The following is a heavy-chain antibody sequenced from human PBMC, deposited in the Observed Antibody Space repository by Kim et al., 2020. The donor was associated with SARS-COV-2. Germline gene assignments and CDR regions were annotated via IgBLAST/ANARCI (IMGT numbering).Heavy chain of an antibody. V-gene: IGHV1-2*06. CDR3: ARLPVAGTARRGSGDY. D-gene: IGHD6-19*01. CDR1: GYTFTGYY. J-gene: IGHJ4*02. Sequence: ASVKVSCKASGYTFTGYYMHWVRQAPGQGLEWMGRINPNSGGTNYAQKFQGRVTMTRDTSISTAYMELSRLRSDDTAVYYCARLPVAGTARRGSGDYWGQGTLVTVSS. CDR2: INPNSGGT.